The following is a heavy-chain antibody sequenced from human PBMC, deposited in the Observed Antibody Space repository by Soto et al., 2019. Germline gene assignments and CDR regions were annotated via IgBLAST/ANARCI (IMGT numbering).Heavy chain of an antibody. V-gene: IGHV1-69*13. CDR1: GGTFSSYA. J-gene: IGHJ6*02. D-gene: IGHD3-3*01. CDR2: IIPIFGTA. CDR3: ARDLWSGYYGSYGMDV. Sequence: SVKVSCKASGGTFSSYAISWVRQAPGQGLEWMGGIIPIFGTANYAQKFQGRVTITADESTSTAYMELSSLRSEDTAVYYCARDLWSGYYGSYGMDVWGQGTTVTVSS.